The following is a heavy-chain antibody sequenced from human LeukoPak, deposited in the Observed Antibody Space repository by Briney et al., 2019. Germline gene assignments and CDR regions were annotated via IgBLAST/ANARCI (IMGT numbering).Heavy chain of an antibody. V-gene: IGHV1-8*02. D-gene: IGHD4-17*01. J-gene: IGHJ5*02. CDR2: INPHSGKT. CDR1: GYTFTGYY. Sequence: ASVTVSCKASGYTFTGYYIHWVRQAPGQGLEWMGWINPHSGKTGYAQKFQGRVTMTTDTSASTAYMELSSLRSEDTAVYYCARLSSHYGDYKVDPWGQGTLVTVSS. CDR3: ARLSSHYGDYKVDP.